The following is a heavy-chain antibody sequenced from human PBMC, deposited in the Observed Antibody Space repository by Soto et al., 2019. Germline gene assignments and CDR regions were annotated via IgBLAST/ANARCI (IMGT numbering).Heavy chain of an antibody. CDR2: IWYDGSNE. D-gene: IGHD2-21*02. J-gene: IGHJ4*02. CDR1: GFTFSRYG. Sequence: QVQLVESGGGVVQPGTSLRLSCAASGFTFSRYGMHWVRQAPGKGLEWVASIWYDGSNENYADSVKGRFTISRDQSKNTIYLQMNNLRAEDTATYYSVKDRASGRDSNHPGGYWGQENLLTVSS. CDR3: VKDRASGRDSNHPGGY. V-gene: IGHV3-33*03.